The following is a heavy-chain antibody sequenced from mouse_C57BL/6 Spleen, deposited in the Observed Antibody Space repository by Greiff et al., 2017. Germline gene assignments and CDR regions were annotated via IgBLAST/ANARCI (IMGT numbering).Heavy chain of an antibody. CDR2: IHPNSGST. J-gene: IGHJ2*01. D-gene: IGHD2-5*01. Sequence: QVQLQQPGAELVKPGASVKLSCKASGYTFTSYWMHWVKQRPGQGLEWIGMIHPNSGSTNYNEKFKSKATLTVDKSSSTAYIQLSSLTTEDSAVYYCARSDYINYYFDYWGQGTTLTVSS. CDR3: ARSDYINYYFDY. CDR1: GYTFTSYW. V-gene: IGHV1-64*01.